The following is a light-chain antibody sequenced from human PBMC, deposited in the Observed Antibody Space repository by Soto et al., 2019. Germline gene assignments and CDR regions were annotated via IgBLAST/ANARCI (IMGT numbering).Light chain of an antibody. CDR2: DAS. J-gene: IGKJ1*01. V-gene: IGKV1-39*01. Sequence: DIQMTQSPSTLSASVGDRVTITCRASQSISSYLAWYQQKPGKVPKVLIFDASSLESGVPSRFNGIGSGTDFTLTISSLQPEDFATYYCQQSYITPWTFGQGTKVDIK. CDR1: QSISSY. CDR3: QQSYITPWT.